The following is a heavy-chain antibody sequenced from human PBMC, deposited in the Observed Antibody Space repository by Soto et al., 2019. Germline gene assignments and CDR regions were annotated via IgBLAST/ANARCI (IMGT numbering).Heavy chain of an antibody. CDR1: GYTFTSYG. Sequence: GASVKVSCKASGYTFTSYGISWVRQAPGQGLEWMGWISAYNGNTNYAQKLQGRVTMTTDTSTSTAYMELRSLRSDDTAVYYCATSPAVTIFGVVTQGEYYFDYWGQGTLVTVSS. CDR2: ISAYNGNT. V-gene: IGHV1-18*01. CDR3: ATSPAVTIFGVVTQGEYYFDY. D-gene: IGHD3-3*01. J-gene: IGHJ4*02.